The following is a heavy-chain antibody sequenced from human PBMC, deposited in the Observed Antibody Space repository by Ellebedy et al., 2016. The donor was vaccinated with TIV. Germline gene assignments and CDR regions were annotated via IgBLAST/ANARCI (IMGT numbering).Heavy chain of an antibody. D-gene: IGHD1/OR15-1a*01. CDR1: GYTFTGYY. CDR3: ARDFRFSPLFGRTDYSYGMDA. CDR2: ISAYNGNT. Sequence: ASVKVSCKASGYTFTGYYMHWVRQAPGQGHEWMGWISAYNGNTNYAQKLQGRVTMTTDTSTSTAYMELRSLRFDDTAVYYCARDFRFSPLFGRTDYSYGMDAWGQGTTVTVSS. J-gene: IGHJ6*02. V-gene: IGHV1-18*04.